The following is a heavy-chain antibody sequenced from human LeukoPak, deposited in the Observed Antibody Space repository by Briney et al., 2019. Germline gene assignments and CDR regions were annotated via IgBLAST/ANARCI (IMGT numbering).Heavy chain of an antibody. CDR2: IKQDGSEK. J-gene: IGHJ4*02. V-gene: IGHV3-7*01. CDR3: ARATLVDTADY. CDR1: GFTFSSYW. Sequence: GGSLRLSCAASGFTFSSYWMSWVRQAPGKGLEWVANIKQDGSEKYYVDSVKGRFTISRDNAKNSLYLQMSSLRAEDTAVYYCARATLVDTADYWGQGTLVTVSS. D-gene: IGHD5-18*01.